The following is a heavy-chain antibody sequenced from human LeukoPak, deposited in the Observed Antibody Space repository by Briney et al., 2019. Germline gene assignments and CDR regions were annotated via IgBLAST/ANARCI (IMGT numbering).Heavy chain of an antibody. CDR1: GGTFSSYA. CDR2: IVPIFGTA. Sequence: ASVKVSCKASGGTFSSYAISWVRQTPGQGLEWMGGIVPIFGTANYAQKFRGRVTITADKSTSTAYMELSSLRSEDTAVYYCARAGGIAVAPGYWGQGTLVTVSS. CDR3: ARAGGIAVAPGY. J-gene: IGHJ4*02. V-gene: IGHV1-69*06. D-gene: IGHD6-19*01.